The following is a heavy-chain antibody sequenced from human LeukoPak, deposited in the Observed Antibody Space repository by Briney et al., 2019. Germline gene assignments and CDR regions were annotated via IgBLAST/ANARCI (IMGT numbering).Heavy chain of an antibody. CDR3: VRDSRSPLQDLDY. D-gene: IGHD4-11*01. J-gene: IGHJ4*02. CDR1: GYTFTDYY. CDR2: INSNDGDT. V-gene: IGHV1-2*02. Sequence: ASVKVSCKASGYTFTDYYIHWVRQAPGQGLEWMGCINSNDGDTDYGQNFQGRVTMTRDTSISTAYVELISLRSDDTALYYCVRDSRSPLQDLDYWGQGTLVTVSS.